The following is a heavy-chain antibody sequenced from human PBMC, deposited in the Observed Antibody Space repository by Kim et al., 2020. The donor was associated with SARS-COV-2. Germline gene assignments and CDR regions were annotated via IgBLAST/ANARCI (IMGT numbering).Heavy chain of an antibody. CDR3: ARIVGATSKTRYFDY. V-gene: IGHV1-69*01. Sequence: QKFQGRVTITADESTSTAYMELSSLRSEDTAVYYCARIVGATSKTRYFDYWGQGTLVTVSS. D-gene: IGHD1-26*01. J-gene: IGHJ4*02.